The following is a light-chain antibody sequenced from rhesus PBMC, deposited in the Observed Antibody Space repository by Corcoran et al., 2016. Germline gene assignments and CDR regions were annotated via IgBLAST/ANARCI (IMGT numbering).Light chain of an antibody. CDR3: SSYAGSNTLI. CDR2: EVR. CDR1: SSDIGGYTS. J-gene: IGLJ1*01. Sequence: QAALTQPRSVSGSPGQSVTISCTGTSSDIGGYTSVSWYQQHPGTAPKLMIYEVRKRPSGVSDRFSGSKSGNTASLTISGLQAEDDAVYYCSSYAGSNTLIFGAGTRLTVL. V-gene: IGLV2-32*02.